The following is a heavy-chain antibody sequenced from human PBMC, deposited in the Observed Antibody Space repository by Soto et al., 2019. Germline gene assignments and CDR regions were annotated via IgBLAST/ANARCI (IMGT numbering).Heavy chain of an antibody. CDR3: ARYRGLAPAGPRYYGMDV. J-gene: IGHJ6*02. V-gene: IGHV5-51*01. CDR1: GYSFTSYW. D-gene: IGHD6-13*01. Sequence: PGESLKITCKGSGYSFTSYWIGWVRQMPGKGLEWMGIIYPGDSDTRYSPSFQGQVTISADKSISTAYLQWSSLKASDTAMYYCARYRGLAPAGPRYYGMDVWGQGATVTVSS. CDR2: IYPGDSDT.